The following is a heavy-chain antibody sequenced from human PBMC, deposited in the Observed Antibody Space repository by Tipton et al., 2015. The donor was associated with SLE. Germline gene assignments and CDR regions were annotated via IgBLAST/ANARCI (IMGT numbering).Heavy chain of an antibody. CDR2: IKQDGSEK. CDR1: GFTFSGYW. J-gene: IGHJ4*02. D-gene: IGHD5-12*01. CDR3: ARLSGFDSLFDY. V-gene: IGHV3-7*01. Sequence: SLRLSCAASGFTFSGYWLTWVRPAPGKGLEWVANIKQDGSEKYYVESVKGRFTISRDNAKTSLYLQVNSLRADDTGVYYCARLSGFDSLFDYWGQGTLVTVSS.